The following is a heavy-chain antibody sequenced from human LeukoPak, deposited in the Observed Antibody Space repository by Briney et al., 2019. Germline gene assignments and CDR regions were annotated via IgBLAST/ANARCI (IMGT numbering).Heavy chain of an antibody. D-gene: IGHD4-23*01. CDR2: IYHSGST. V-gene: IGHV4-4*02. CDR1: GGSISTSNW. J-gene: IGHJ3*02. Sequence: SGTLSLTCAVSGGSISTSNWWSWVRQPPGKGLEWIGEIYHSGSTYYNPSLKSRVTISVDTSKNQFSLKLSSVTAADTAVYYCATAGGKLVAFDIWGQGTMVTVSS. CDR3: ATAGGKLVAFDI.